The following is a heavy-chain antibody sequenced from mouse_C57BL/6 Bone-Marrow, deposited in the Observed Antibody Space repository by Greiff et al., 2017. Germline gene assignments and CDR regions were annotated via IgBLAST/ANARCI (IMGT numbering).Heavy chain of an antibody. V-gene: IGHV5-15*01. CDR3: ARQGYGSRRYFDY. CDR2: ISNLAYSI. CDR1: GFTFSDYG. D-gene: IGHD1-1*01. J-gene: IGHJ2*01. Sequence: DVQLQESGGGLVQPGGSLKLSCAASGFTFSDYGMAWVRQAPRKGPEWVAFISNLAYSIYYADTVTGRFTISRENAKNTLYLEMSSLRSEDTAMYYCARQGYGSRRYFDYWGQGTTLTVSS.